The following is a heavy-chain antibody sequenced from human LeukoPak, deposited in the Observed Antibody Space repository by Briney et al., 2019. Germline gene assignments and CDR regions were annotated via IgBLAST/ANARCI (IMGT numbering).Heavy chain of an antibody. CDR1: GFSLTTSGMC. D-gene: IGHD7-27*01. J-gene: IGHJ4*01. CDR2: IDWDDDK. Sequence: SGPTLVNPTQTLTLTCTFSGFSLTTSGMCVSWIRQPPGKALEWLARIDWDDDKYYSTSLKTRLTISKDTSKNQVVLIMTDMDSVDTATYYCARGGGNWGHFYFDYWGHGTQVTVSS. CDR3: ARGGGNWGHFYFDY. V-gene: IGHV2-70*11.